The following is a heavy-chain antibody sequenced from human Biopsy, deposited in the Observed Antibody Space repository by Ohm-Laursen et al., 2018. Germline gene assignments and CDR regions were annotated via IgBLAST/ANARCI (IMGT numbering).Heavy chain of an antibody. CDR1: GGTFINYA. V-gene: IGHV1-69*01. CDR2: IIPMFGTA. CDR3: ARGPHSGSHSCFDY. D-gene: IGHD1-26*01. Sequence: SSVKVACKSSGGTFINYAISWVRQPPGQGLEWMGGIIPMFGTANYAQMFQGRVTISVDESTSTSYMELSSLTTEDTAIYYCARGPHSGSHSCFDYWGRGTLVTVSS. J-gene: IGHJ4*02.